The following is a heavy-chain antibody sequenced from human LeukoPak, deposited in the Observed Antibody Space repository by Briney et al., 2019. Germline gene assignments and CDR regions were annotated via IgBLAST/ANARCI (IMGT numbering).Heavy chain of an antibody. CDR3: ARGPTTVTRAFDY. Sequence: SETLSLTCTVSGGSFSIYYWSWIRQPAGKGLEWIGRIYTSGSTNYNPSLKSRITMSVDTSKNQFSLNLNSVTAADTAVYYCARGPTTVTRAFDYWGQGTLVTVSS. J-gene: IGHJ4*02. CDR1: GGSFSIYY. CDR2: IYTSGST. D-gene: IGHD4-17*01. V-gene: IGHV4-4*07.